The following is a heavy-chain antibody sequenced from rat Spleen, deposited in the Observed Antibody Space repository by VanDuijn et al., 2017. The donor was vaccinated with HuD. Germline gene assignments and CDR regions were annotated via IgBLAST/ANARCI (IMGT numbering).Heavy chain of an antibody. D-gene: IGHD1-9*01. CDR1: GFTFRDYY. CDR3: ARRHYGYTDYFDY. Sequence: EVQLAESGGGLVQPVRPLKLSCAASGFTFRDYYMAWVRQAPTKGMEWVASISYDGGSTYYRNSVKGRFTISRDNAKSSLYLQMDSLRSEDTATNYCARRHYGYTDYFDYWGQGVMVTGSS. J-gene: IGHJ2*01. V-gene: IGHV5-20*01. CDR2: ISYDGGST.